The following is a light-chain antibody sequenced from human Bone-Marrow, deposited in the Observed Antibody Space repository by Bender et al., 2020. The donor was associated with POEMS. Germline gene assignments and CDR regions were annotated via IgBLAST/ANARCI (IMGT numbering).Light chain of an antibody. Sequence: QSALTQPASVSGSPGQSITISCTGTSSDVGGYKLVSWYQQHLGKTPKLLIYEDTERPSGVPDRFSGSKSGNTASLTISWLQAEDEAPYYCNSYTTSSTRVFGGGTRLTVL. V-gene: IGLV2-14*02. CDR1: SSDVGGYKL. J-gene: IGLJ3*02. CDR3: NSYTTSSTRV. CDR2: EDT.